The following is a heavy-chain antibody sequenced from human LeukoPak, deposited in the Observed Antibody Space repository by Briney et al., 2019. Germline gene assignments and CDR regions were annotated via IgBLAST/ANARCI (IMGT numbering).Heavy chain of an antibody. CDR3: ARAGATVSTIWFDP. V-gene: IGHV3-74*01. CDR1: GFSFSTQR. Sequence: GGSLRLSCAASGFSFSTQRMHWVRQAPGKGLVWVSYINIDERITGYADSVKGRFTISRDNSKNTLSLQMNSLRAEDTAVYYCARAGATVSTIWFDPWGQGTLVTVSS. D-gene: IGHD6-25*01. CDR2: INIDERIT. J-gene: IGHJ5*02.